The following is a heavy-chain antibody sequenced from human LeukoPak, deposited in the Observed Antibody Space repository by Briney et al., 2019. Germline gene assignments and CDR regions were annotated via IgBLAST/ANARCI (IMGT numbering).Heavy chain of an antibody. CDR2: IYVTGTT. CDR3: ARGGSELAREYFQY. CDR1: GGSIGTNY. D-gene: IGHD5-24*01. J-gene: IGHJ1*01. Sequence: SETLSLTCTVSGGSIGTNYWNWIRQPAGKGLEWIGRIYVTGTTYYNPSLKSRLTMSVDASRNQFFLNLSSVTAADTAVYYCARGGSELAREYFQYWGQGTLVTVS. V-gene: IGHV4-4*07.